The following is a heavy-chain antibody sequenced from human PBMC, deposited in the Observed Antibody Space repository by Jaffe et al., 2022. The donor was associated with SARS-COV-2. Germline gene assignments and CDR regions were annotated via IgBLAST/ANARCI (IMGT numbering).Heavy chain of an antibody. CDR1: GFTFSSYA. J-gene: IGHJ6*02. CDR3: AKETGYGDYYRYGMDV. CDR2: ISYDTSNE. Sequence: QMQLVESGGGVVQPGRSLRLSCAASGFTFSSYAMHWVRQAPGKGLEWVAVISYDTSNEYYADSVKGRFTISRDNSKNTLYLQMNSLRDEDTAAYYCAKETGYGDYYRYGMDVWGQGTTVTVSS. V-gene: IGHV3-30*18. D-gene: IGHD4-17*01.